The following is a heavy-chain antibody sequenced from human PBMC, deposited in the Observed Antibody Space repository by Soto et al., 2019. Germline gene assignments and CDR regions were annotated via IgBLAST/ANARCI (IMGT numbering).Heavy chain of an antibody. Sequence: ASVKVSCKASGYTFTSYDINWVRQATGQRLEWMGWMNPNSGNTGYAQKFQGRVTMTRNTSISTAYMELSSLRSEDTAVYYCARGRYYDSSGYYQDYYGMDVWGQGTTVTVSS. J-gene: IGHJ6*02. CDR2: MNPNSGNT. CDR1: GYTFTSYD. D-gene: IGHD3-22*01. CDR3: ARGRYYDSSGYYQDYYGMDV. V-gene: IGHV1-8*01.